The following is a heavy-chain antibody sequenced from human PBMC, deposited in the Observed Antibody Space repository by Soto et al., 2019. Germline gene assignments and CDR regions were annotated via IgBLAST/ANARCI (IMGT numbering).Heavy chain of an antibody. Sequence: GESLKISCKFSGYSFTSDWIAWVRQMPGKGLEYMGIIYPGDSDTRYSPSFQGQVTISADKSISTAYLQWSSLKASDTAMYYCARTSAAGKYYYGMDVWGQGTTVTVSS. CDR3: ARTSAAGKYYYGMDV. CDR2: IYPGDSDT. V-gene: IGHV5-51*01. CDR1: GYSFTSDW. D-gene: IGHD6-13*01. J-gene: IGHJ6*02.